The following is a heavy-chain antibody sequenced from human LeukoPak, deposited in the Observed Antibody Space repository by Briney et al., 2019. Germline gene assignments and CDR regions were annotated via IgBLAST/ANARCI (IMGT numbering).Heavy chain of an antibody. J-gene: IGHJ4*02. Sequence: ASVKVSCKASGGTFSSYAISWVRQAPGQGLEWMGRIIPILGIANYAQKFQGRVTITADKSTSTAYMELSSLRSEDTAVYYCARGEWELLTFDYWGQGTLVTVSS. CDR2: IIPILGIA. V-gene: IGHV1-69*04. D-gene: IGHD1-26*01. CDR3: ARGEWELLTFDY. CDR1: GGTFSSYA.